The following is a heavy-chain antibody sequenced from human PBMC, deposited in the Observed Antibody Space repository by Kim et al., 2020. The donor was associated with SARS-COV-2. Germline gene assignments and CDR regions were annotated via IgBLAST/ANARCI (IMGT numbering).Heavy chain of an antibody. V-gene: IGHV3-33*01. CDR2: IWYDGSNK. D-gene: IGHD3-22*01. CDR1: GFTFSSYG. CDR3: ARDSPWASLKVVITGPYWYFEL. J-gene: IGHJ2*01. Sequence: GGSLRLSCAASGFTFSSYGMHWVRQAPGKGLEWVAVIWYDGSNKYYADSVKGRFTISRDNSKNTLYLLMNSLRAEDTAVYYCARDSPWASLKVVITGPYWYFELWGRGTLVTVSS.